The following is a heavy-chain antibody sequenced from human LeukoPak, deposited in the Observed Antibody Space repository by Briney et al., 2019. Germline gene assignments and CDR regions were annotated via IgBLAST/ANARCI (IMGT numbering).Heavy chain of an antibody. Sequence: ASVKVSCKASGYTFNGYGISWVRQAPGQGLEWMGWISGYNGNTNYARKLQGRVTLTTDTSTSTAYMELRSLRSDDTAVYYCVRELGGTYSIDYWGQGTLVTVSS. J-gene: IGHJ4*02. CDR3: VRELGGTYSIDY. CDR1: GYTFNGYG. CDR2: ISGYNGNT. D-gene: IGHD6-19*01. V-gene: IGHV1-18*01.